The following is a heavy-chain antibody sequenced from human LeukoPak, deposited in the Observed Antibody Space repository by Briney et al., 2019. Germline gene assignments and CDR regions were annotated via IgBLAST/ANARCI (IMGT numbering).Heavy chain of an antibody. Sequence: GGSLRLSCAASGFTFSSYSMNWVRQAPGKGLEWVSDISSSSSTIYYADSVKGRFTISRDNAKNSLYLQMNSLRAEDTAVYYCARAPIFGRFDYWGQGTLVTVSS. CDR1: GFTFSSYS. V-gene: IGHV3-48*04. J-gene: IGHJ4*02. CDR3: ARAPIFGRFDY. D-gene: IGHD3-3*01. CDR2: ISSSSSTI.